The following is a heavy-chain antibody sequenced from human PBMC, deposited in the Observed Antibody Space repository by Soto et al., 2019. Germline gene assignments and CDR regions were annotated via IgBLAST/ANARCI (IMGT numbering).Heavy chain of an antibody. D-gene: IGHD5-18*01. CDR1: GYTFTSYY. CDR2: INPSGGST. V-gene: IGHV1-46*01. CDR3: ARVMDPLGYSYGTGYFDY. Sequence: QVQLVQSGAEVKKPGASVKVSCKASGYTFTSYYMHWVRQAPGQGLEWMGIINPSGGSTSYAQKFQGRVTMTRDTSTSTVYMELSSLRSEDTAVYYCARVMDPLGYSYGTGYFDYWGQGTLVTVSS. J-gene: IGHJ4*02.